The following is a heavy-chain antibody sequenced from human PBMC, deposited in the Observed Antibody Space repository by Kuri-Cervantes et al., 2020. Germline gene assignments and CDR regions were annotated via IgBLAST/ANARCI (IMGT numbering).Heavy chain of an antibody. CDR3: ARDLSRDGYNYEGDY. CDR2: IWYDGSNK. D-gene: IGHD5-24*01. J-gene: IGHJ4*02. V-gene: IGHV3-33*01. Sequence: SLKISCAASGFTFSSYGMHWVRQAPGKGLEWVAVIWYDGSNKYYADSVKCRFTISRDNSKNTLYLQMNSLRAEDTAVYYCARDLSRDGYNYEGDYWGQGTLVTVSS. CDR1: GFTFSSYG.